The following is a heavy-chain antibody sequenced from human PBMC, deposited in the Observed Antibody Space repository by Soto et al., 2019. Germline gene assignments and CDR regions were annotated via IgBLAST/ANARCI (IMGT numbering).Heavy chain of an antibody. V-gene: IGHV2-26*01. Sequence: QVTLKESGPVLVNPTETLTLTCTVSGFSLSNARMGVSWIRQPPGKALEWLAHIFSNDEKSYSTSLKSRLTISKDTSKSQVVLTMTNMDPVDTATYYCARIRRYCSGGSCPYDAFDIWGQGTMVTVSS. CDR2: IFSNDEK. CDR3: ARIRRYCSGGSCPYDAFDI. D-gene: IGHD2-15*01. CDR1: GFSLSNARMG. J-gene: IGHJ3*02.